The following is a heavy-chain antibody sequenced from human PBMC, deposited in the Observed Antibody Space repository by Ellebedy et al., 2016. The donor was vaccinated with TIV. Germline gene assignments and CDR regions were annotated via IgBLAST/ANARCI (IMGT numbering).Heavy chain of an antibody. CDR3: TRLVDCSGGSCYLHFED. Sequence: PGGSLRLSCGASGFTFSGSAIHWVRQASGKGLEWVGRIRSKANSYATAYAASVEGRFGISRDDSENTAYLQMNSLKTEDTAVYYCTRLVDCSGGSCYLHFEDWGQGTLVTVSS. CDR2: IRSKANSYAT. CDR1: GFTFSGSA. D-gene: IGHD2-15*01. J-gene: IGHJ4*02. V-gene: IGHV3-73*01.